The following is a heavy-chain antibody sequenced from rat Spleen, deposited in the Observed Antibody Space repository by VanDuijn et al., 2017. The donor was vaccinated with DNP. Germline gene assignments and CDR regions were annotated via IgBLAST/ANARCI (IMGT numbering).Heavy chain of an antibody. CDR1: GFSFRDYD. J-gene: IGHJ3*01. D-gene: IGHD1-2*01. CDR2: MSPTTRSS. Sequence: EVQLVESGGGLVQPGRSMKLSCAASGFSFRDYDMAWVRQAPTKGLEWVACMSPTTRSSYYRDSVRGRFTISRDNSETTLNLQMDSLRSEDTATYYCATSTGAYWGQGTLVTVSS. V-gene: IGHV5-25*01. CDR3: ATSTGAY.